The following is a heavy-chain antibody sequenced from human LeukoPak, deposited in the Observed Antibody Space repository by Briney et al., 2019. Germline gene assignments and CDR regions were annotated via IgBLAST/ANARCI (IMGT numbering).Heavy chain of an antibody. CDR3: ARFGYSPFDFDY. Sequence: ASVKVSCKASGYTFTGYYMHWVRQAPGQGLEWMGIINPSGGSTSYAQKFQGRVTMTRDMSTSTVYMELSSLRSEDTAVYYCARFGYSPFDFDYWGQGTLVTVSS. J-gene: IGHJ4*02. D-gene: IGHD5-18*01. CDR1: GYTFTGYY. CDR2: INPSGGST. V-gene: IGHV1-46*01.